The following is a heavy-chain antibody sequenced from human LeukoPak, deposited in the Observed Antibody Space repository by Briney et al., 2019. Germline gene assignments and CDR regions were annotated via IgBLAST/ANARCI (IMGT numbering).Heavy chain of an antibody. CDR1: GGSISSYY. CDR2: IYYSGST. Sequence: SEALSLTCTVSGGSISSYYWSWIRQPPGKGLEWIGYIYYSGSTNYNPSLKSRVTISVDTSKNQFSLKLTSVTAADTAIYYCGKTDIYFNPIDYWGPGSLVTVSS. V-gene: IGHV4-59*12. D-gene: IGHD3-9*01. J-gene: IGHJ4*02. CDR3: GKTDIYFNPIDY.